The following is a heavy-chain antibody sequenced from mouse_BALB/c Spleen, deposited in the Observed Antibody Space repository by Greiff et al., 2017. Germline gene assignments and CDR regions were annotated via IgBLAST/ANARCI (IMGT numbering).Heavy chain of an antibody. CDR3: ARDPSTYYGSSLYAMDY. J-gene: IGHJ4*01. D-gene: IGHD1-1*01. V-gene: IGHV2-9*02. CDR2: IWAGGST. CDR1: GFSLTSYS. Sequence: VKLVESGPGLVAPSQSLSITCTVSGFSLTSYSVHWVRQPPGKGLEWLGVIWAGGSTNYNSALMSRLSISKDNSKSQVFLKMNSLQTDDTAMYYCARDPSTYYGSSLYAMDYWGQGTSVTVSS.